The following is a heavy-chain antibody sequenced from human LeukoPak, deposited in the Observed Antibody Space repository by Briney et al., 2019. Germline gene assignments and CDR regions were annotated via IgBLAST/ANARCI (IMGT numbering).Heavy chain of an antibody. J-gene: IGHJ4*02. D-gene: IGHD7-27*01. CDR3: ARPGQLGEYTPYYFDY. Sequence: GESLKISCKGSGYSFTSYWIGWVRQLPGKGLEWMGSIYPVDSDTRYRPSFQGQVTISADKSISTAYLQWSSLKASDTAMYYCARPGQLGEYTPYYFDYWGQGTLVTVSS. V-gene: IGHV5-51*01. CDR2: IYPVDSDT. CDR1: GYSFTSYW.